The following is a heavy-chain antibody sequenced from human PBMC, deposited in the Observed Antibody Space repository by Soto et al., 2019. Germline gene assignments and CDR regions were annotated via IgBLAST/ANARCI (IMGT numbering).Heavy chain of an antibody. D-gene: IGHD6-25*01. V-gene: IGHV1-8*01. Sequence: GASVKVSCKASGSTFTTYDISWVRQATGQGLEWMGWMNPYSGNTGYAQKFQGRVTVTRNTSISKVYMELSGLRPDDTAVYYCARRKERSGPHYFDYWGQGSQVTVSS. J-gene: IGHJ4*02. CDR3: ARRKERSGPHYFDY. CDR2: MNPYSGNT. CDR1: GSTFTTYD.